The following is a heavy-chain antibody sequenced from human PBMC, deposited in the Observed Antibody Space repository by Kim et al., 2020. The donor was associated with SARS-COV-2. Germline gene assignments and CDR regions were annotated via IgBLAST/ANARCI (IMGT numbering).Heavy chain of an antibody. D-gene: IGHD5-18*01. Sequence: ASVKVSCKASGYSFTKYTIQWVRQAPGQSLEWMGWIYAGDGGTKFAQNFQGRVTLTRDTSASTAYMELSSLTSEDTAVYYCVRGLQGVDYWGQGVLVTVSS. CDR3: VRGLQGVDY. CDR1: GYSFTKYT. CDR2: IYAGDGGT. J-gene: IGHJ4*02. V-gene: IGHV1-3*01.